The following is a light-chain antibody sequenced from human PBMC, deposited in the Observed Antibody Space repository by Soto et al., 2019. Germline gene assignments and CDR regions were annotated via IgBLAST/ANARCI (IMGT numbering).Light chain of an antibody. Sequence: EIVMTQSPATLSVSPGERATLSCRASESVGSNLAWYQQKPGQAPRLLIYGASSRATGIPGRFSGSGSGTDFTLTIARLEPEDFAVYYCQQYNNWPRTFGGGTKVDIK. J-gene: IGKJ4*01. CDR3: QQYNNWPRT. CDR1: ESVGSN. CDR2: GAS. V-gene: IGKV3D-15*01.